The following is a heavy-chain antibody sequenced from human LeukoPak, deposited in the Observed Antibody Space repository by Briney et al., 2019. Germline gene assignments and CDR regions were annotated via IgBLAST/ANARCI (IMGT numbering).Heavy chain of an antibody. D-gene: IGHD2-15*01. CDR1: GFTFINDC. V-gene: IGHV3-15*01. J-gene: IGHJ4*02. CDR2: IKSKTEGGTT. CDR3: TTEGVVVAATIDC. Sequence: GGSLRLSCAASGFTFINDCMTWVRQAPGKGLEWLVGIKSKTEGGTTDYAAPVKRRFTISRDDSKHTLYLQMNSLKSEDTAVYYRTTEGVVVAATIDCWGQGTLSPSPQ.